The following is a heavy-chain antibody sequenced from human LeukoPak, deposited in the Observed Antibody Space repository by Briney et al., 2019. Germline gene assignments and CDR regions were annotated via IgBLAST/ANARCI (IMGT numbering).Heavy chain of an antibody. CDR3: ARYREGYNYVPHALDI. D-gene: IGHD5-24*01. V-gene: IGHV4-61*02. CDR1: GASVSGTDYF. J-gene: IGHJ3*02. Sequence: SETLSLTFTVSGASVSGTDYFGNWIRQPAGKGLEWIGRIYASGNTDYNPSLKSRVTMSLDTSKNQFSLNMNSVTAADSAVYFCARYREGYNYVPHALDIWGQGTVVTVSS. CDR2: IYASGNT.